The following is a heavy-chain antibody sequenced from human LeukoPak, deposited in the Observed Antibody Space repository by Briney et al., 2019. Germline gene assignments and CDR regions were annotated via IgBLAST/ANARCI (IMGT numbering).Heavy chain of an antibody. J-gene: IGHJ4*02. Sequence: GESLQISCRGSGYNFATYWIGWVRQMPGKGLEWMGIIYPGDSDSRYSPSFQGQVTMSVDKSISTAYLQWSSLKGSDTAMYYCARHEGSGSYYSYWGQGTLVTVSS. CDR1: GYNFATYW. CDR3: ARHEGSGSYYSY. V-gene: IGHV5-51*01. CDR2: IYPGDSDS. D-gene: IGHD1-26*01.